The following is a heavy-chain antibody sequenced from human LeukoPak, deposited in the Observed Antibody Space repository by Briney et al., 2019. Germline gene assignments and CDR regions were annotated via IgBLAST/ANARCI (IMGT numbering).Heavy chain of an antibody. D-gene: IGHD4-17*01. Sequence: AGGSLRLSCAASGFTFSRSWMNWVRQAPGKGLEWVANIKQDGSDKYYLDSVRGRFTISRDNAKDTLYLQMDSLRVEDTAVYYCAREMGYTVTTDYWGQGTLVTVSS. CDR2: IKQDGSDK. CDR3: AREMGYTVTTDY. CDR1: GFTFSRSW. J-gene: IGHJ4*02. V-gene: IGHV3-7*01.